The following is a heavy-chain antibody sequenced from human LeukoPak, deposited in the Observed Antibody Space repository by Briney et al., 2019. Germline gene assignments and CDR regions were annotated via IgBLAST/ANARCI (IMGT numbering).Heavy chain of an antibody. J-gene: IGHJ1*01. Sequence: PGGSLRLSCAASGFIFSNYAMTWVRQAPGKGLEWVSTISGSGDRTYYADPVKGRFTISRDNSKNTLYVQMNSLRAEDTAVYYCAKDIRSSWYYFQDWGQGTLVTVSS. V-gene: IGHV3-23*01. CDR3: AKDIRSSWYYFQD. CDR1: GFIFSNYA. CDR2: ISGSGDRT. D-gene: IGHD6-13*01.